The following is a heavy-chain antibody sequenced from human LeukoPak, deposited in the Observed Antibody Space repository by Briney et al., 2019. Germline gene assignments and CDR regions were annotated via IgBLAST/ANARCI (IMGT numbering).Heavy chain of an antibody. Sequence: PSETLSLTCTVSGGSISSGSYYWSWIRQPAGKGLEWIGRIYTSGSTNYNPSLKSRVTISVDTSKNQFSLKLSSVTAADTAVYYCARQSEGSLTNWGQGTLVTVSS. CDR3: ARQSEGSLTN. D-gene: IGHD2-15*01. V-gene: IGHV4-61*02. J-gene: IGHJ4*02. CDR2: IYTSGST. CDR1: GGSISSGSYY.